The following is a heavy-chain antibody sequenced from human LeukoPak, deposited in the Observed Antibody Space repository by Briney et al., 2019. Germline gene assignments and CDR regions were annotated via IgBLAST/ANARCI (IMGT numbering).Heavy chain of an antibody. V-gene: IGHV1-2*02. Sequence: SVTVSFKSSVYTFTDYYIHWVRQAPGQGFEWMGGINPNDGDTNYAQKLQGRVTLTIDTSISTAHMEVSRQRSDDPAAYYSARANFRYCSSTTCLFDYWGQGTLVTVSS. J-gene: IGHJ4*02. CDR1: VYTFTDYY. CDR2: INPNDGDT. CDR3: ARANFRYCSSTTCLFDY. D-gene: IGHD2-2*01.